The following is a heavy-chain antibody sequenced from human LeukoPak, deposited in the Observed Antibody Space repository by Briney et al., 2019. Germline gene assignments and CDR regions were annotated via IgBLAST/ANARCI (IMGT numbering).Heavy chain of an antibody. J-gene: IGHJ6*03. CDR1: GFTFTNFA. Sequence: GGSLRLSCAASGFTFTNFAMSWVRQASGKGLEGVSAISGSGDTTYYANSVKGRFTIFRDDSKNTLYLQMNSLRAEDTAVYYCAKGTATVTSIYYFMDVWGKGTTVTVSS. V-gene: IGHV3-23*01. D-gene: IGHD4-17*01. CDR2: ISGSGDTT. CDR3: AKGTATVTSIYYFMDV.